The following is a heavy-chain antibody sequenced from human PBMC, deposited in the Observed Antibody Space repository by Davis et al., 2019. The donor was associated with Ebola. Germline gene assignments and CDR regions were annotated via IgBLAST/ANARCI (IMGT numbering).Heavy chain of an antibody. D-gene: IGHD6-19*01. CDR3: ARDHSSAYYYYGMDV. CDR2: IIPIFGTA. J-gene: IGHJ6*02. Sequence: SVKVSCKASGYTFTTYDINWVRQAPGQGLEWMGGIIPIFGTANYAQKFQGRVTITADKSTSTAYMELSSLRSEDTAVYYCARDHSSAYYYYGMDVWGQGTTVTVSS. V-gene: IGHV1-69*06. CDR1: GYTFTTYD.